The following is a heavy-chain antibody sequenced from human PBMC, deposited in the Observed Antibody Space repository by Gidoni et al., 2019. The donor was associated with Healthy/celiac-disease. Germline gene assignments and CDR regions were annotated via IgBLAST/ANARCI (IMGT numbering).Heavy chain of an antibody. Sequence: QVQLVESGGGLVQPGGSLRLSCAASGFTFSDYYLSWIRQAPGKGLEWVSYISSSSSYTNYADSVKGRFTISRDNAKNSLYLQMNSLRAEDTAVYYCAKHGRYGDYAYLIDYWGQGTLVTVSS. CDR3: AKHGRYGDYAYLIDY. D-gene: IGHD4-17*01. V-gene: IGHV3-11*06. J-gene: IGHJ4*02. CDR2: ISSSSSYT. CDR1: GFTFSDYY.